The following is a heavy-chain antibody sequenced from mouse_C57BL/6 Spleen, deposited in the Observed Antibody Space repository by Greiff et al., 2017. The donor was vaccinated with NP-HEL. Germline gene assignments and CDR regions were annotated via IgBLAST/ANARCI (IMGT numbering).Heavy chain of an antibody. CDR2: ISSGSSTI. CDR1: GFTFSDYG. V-gene: IGHV5-17*01. D-gene: IGHD2-3*01. J-gene: IGHJ3*01. CDR3: ARDDGYQGAY. Sequence: EVKVVESGGGLVKPGGSLKLSCAASGFTFSDYGMHWVRQAPEKGLEWVAYISSGSSTIYYADTVKGRFTISRDNAKNTLFLQMTSLRSEDTAMYYCARDDGYQGAYWGQGTLVTVSA.